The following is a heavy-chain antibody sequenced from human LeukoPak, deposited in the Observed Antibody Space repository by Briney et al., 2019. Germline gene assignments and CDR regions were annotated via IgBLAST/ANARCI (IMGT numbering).Heavy chain of an antibody. CDR3: ARGDCSSTSCYLFDY. D-gene: IGHD2-2*01. J-gene: IGHJ4*02. CDR1: GFSFSSYA. CDR2: ISYDGSNR. Sequence: PGRSLGLSCAASGFSFSSYAMHWVRQAPGTGLEWVAVISYDGSNRYYADSVKGRFTISRDNSKNTLYLQMNSLRAEDTAVYYCARGDCSSTSCYLFDYWGQGTLVTVSS. V-gene: IGHV3-30*04.